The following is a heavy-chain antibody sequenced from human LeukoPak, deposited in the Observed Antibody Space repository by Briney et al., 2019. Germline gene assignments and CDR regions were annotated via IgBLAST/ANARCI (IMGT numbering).Heavy chain of an antibody. V-gene: IGHV3-30-3*01. Sequence: GGSLRLSCAASGFAVSTSWMGWVRQAPGKGLEWVAVISYDGSNKYYADSVKGRFTISRDNSKNTLYLQMNSLRAEDTAVYYCARWVSQVPVVPAAIGFDYWSQGTLVTVSS. J-gene: IGHJ4*02. CDR3: ARWVSQVPVVPAAIGFDY. CDR1: GFAVSTSW. CDR2: ISYDGSNK. D-gene: IGHD2-2*02.